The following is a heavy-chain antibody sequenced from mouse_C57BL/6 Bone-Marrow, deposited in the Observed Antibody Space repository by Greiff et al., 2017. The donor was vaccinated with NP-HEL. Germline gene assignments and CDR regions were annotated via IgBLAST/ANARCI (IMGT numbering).Heavy chain of an antibody. CDR2: IHPNSGST. D-gene: IGHD2-5*01. Sequence: VQLQQPGAELVKPGASVKLSCKASGYTFTSYWMHWVKQRPGQGLEWIGMIHPNSGSTNYNEKFKSKATLTVDKSSSTAYMQLSSLTSEDSAVYYCARRDYSNYGYYAMDYWGQGTSVTVSS. CDR3: ARRDYSNYGYYAMDY. V-gene: IGHV1-64*01. CDR1: GYTFTSYW. J-gene: IGHJ4*01.